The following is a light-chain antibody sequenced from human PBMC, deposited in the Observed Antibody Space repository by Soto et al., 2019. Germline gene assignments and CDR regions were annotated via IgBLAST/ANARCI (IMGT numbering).Light chain of an antibody. J-gene: IGKJ4*01. CDR1: QSVGSY. CDR3: QQRSSWPLT. CDR2: DAF. V-gene: IGKV3-11*01. Sequence: EIVLTQSPATLSLSPGERATLSCRASQSVGSYFAWYQQKPGQAPRLLIYDAFSRATGIPARFSGSGSGTDFPLTISSLEPEDVAVYFCQQRSSWPLTFGGGTMVEIK.